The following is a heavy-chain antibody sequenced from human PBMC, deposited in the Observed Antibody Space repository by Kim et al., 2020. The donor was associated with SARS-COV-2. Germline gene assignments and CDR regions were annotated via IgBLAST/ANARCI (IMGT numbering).Heavy chain of an antibody. Sequence: GGSLRLSCAASGFTFSSYAMSWVLQAPGKGLEWVSAISGSGGSTYYADSVKGRFTISRDNSKNTLYLQMNSLRAEDTAVYYCAKLSSALPSEGWFDPWGQGTLVTVSS. CDR3: AKLSSALPSEGWFDP. J-gene: IGHJ5*02. V-gene: IGHV3-23*01. CDR1: GFTFSSYA. CDR2: ISGSGGST. D-gene: IGHD1-26*01.